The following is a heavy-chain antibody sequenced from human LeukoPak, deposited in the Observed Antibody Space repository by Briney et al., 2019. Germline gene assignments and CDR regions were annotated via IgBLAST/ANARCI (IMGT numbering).Heavy chain of an antibody. Sequence: ASVKVSCKVSGYTLTELSMHWVRQAPGKGLEWMGGFDPEDGETIYAQKFQGRVTMTEDTSTDTAYMELSSLRSEDTAVYYCATVVIEVAGTRWFDPWGQGTLVTVSS. V-gene: IGHV1-24*01. CDR2: FDPEDGET. D-gene: IGHD6-19*01. CDR1: GYTLTELS. CDR3: ATVVIEVAGTRWFDP. J-gene: IGHJ5*02.